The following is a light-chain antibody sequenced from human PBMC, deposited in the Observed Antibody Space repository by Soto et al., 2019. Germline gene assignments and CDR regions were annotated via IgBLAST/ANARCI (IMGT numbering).Light chain of an antibody. V-gene: IGKV2-24*01. CDR3: MQLTQFPWT. J-gene: IGKJ1*01. Sequence: DIVMTQTPLSSPVTLGQPASISCRSSQSLVHSDGNTYLSWFQQRPGQPPRLLIYKISHRFSGVPDRFSGSGAGTDFTLKISRVEAEDVVVYYCMQLTQFPWTFGQGTKVEIK. CDR1: QSLVHSDGNTY. CDR2: KIS.